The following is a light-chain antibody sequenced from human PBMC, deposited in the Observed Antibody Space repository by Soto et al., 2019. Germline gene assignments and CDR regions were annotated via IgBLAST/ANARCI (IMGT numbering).Light chain of an antibody. CDR2: DVS. CDR3: SSYTSSSFYV. V-gene: IGLV2-14*01. CDR1: SSDVGGYNY. Sequence: QSALTQPDSVSGSPGQSITISCTGTSSDVGGYNYVSWYQQHPGKAPKLMIYDVSNRPSGVSNRFSGSKSGNTASLTISGLQAEDEADYYCSSYTSSSFYVFGTRTKLTVL. J-gene: IGLJ1*01.